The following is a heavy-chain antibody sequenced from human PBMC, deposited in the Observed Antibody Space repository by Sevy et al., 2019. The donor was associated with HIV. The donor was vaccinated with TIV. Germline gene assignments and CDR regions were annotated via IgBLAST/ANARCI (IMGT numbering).Heavy chain of an antibody. CDR1: GFTFSSYA. V-gene: IGHV3-30-3*01. CDR2: ISYDGSNK. D-gene: IGHD5-12*01. Sequence: GGSLRLSCAASGFTFSSYAMHWVHQAPGKGLEWVAVISYDGSNKYYADSVKGRFTISRDNSKNTLYLQMNSLRAEDTAVYYCARDSGPGYSGYDPPEGWFDPWGQGTLVTVSS. CDR3: ARDSGPGYSGYDPPEGWFDP. J-gene: IGHJ5*02.